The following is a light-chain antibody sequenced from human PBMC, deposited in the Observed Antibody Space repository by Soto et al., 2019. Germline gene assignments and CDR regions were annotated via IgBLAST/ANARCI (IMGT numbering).Light chain of an antibody. Sequence: QSALTQPPSASGSPGQSVTISCTGTSSDVGGYNSVSWYQQHPGKAPKFVIYEVTKRPSGVPDRFSGSKSGNTASLTVSGLQAEDEADYYCSSYAGSNPVVFGGGTKLTVL. J-gene: IGLJ2*01. CDR3: SSYAGSNPVV. V-gene: IGLV2-8*01. CDR2: EVT. CDR1: SSDVGGYNS.